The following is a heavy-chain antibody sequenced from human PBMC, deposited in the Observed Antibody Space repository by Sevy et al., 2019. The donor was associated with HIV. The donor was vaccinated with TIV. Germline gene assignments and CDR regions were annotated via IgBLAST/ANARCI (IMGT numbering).Heavy chain of an antibody. Sequence: GESLKISCKGSEYNFTNYWIGWVRQMPGKGLEWMGIIYPGDSGTRYRPSFQDQVTISADKSTSTAYLPWSSLKASDTAMYYCARISSSPRAYYYYFGMDVWGQGTTVTVSS. CDR1: EYNFTNYW. CDR2: IYPGDSGT. V-gene: IGHV5-51*01. J-gene: IGHJ6*02. CDR3: ARISSSPRAYYYYFGMDV. D-gene: IGHD6-6*01.